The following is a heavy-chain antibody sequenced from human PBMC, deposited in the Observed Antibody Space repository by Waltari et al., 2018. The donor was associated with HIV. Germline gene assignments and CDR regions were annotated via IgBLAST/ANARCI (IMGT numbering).Heavy chain of an antibody. CDR1: GYTFPGHY. V-gene: IGHV1-2*06. Sequence: QVQMVQSGAEVKKPGASVKVSCKASGYTFPGHYLPWVRKAPGQGLEWMGRINPNSGGTKYAHKLQGRVTMTRDTSISTAYVELSRLRSDDTAVYYCARDRGGNFFDYWSQGTLVTVSS. D-gene: IGHD2-15*01. CDR2: INPNSGGT. CDR3: ARDRGGNFFDY. J-gene: IGHJ4*02.